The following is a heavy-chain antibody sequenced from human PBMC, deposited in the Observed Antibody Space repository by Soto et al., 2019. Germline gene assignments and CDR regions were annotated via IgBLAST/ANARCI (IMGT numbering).Heavy chain of an antibody. CDR1: GFTFSSYA. Sequence: LRLSCAASGFTFSSYAMTWVRQAPGKGLEWVSTISGSGGSTYYADSVKGRFIISRDNSKNTLYLQMNSLRAEDTAVYYCAKVRSVGVGDFNYCGQVTMVTV. V-gene: IGHV3-23*01. D-gene: IGHD1-26*01. CDR3: AKVRSVGVGDFNY. CDR2: ISGSGGST. J-gene: IGHJ4*02.